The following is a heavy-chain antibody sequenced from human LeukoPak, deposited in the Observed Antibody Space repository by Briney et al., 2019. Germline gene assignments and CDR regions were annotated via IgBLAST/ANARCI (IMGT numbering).Heavy chain of an antibody. V-gene: IGHV4-4*07. D-gene: IGHD6-19*01. Sequence: SETLSLTCTVSGGSISSYYWSWIRQPAGKRLEWIGRIYTSGSTNYNPSLKSRVTMSVDTSKNQFSLKLSSVTAADTAVYYCAREPPEASSGWYRWYYYGMDVWGQGTTVTVSS. CDR2: IYTSGST. CDR1: GGSISSYY. J-gene: IGHJ6*02. CDR3: AREPPEASSGWYRWYYYGMDV.